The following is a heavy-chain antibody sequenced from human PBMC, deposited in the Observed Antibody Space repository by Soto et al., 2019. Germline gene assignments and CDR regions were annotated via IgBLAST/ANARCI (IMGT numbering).Heavy chain of an antibody. Sequence: SETLSLTCTVSGGSISSGGYYWSWIRQHPGKGLEWIGYIYYSGSTYYNPSLKSRVTISVDTSKNQFSLKLSSVTAADTAVYYCARDPRDSNLLYYFDYWGQGTLVTVSS. V-gene: IGHV4-31*03. CDR3: ARDPRDSNLLYYFDY. CDR2: IYYSGST. D-gene: IGHD4-4*01. J-gene: IGHJ4*02. CDR1: GGSISSGGYY.